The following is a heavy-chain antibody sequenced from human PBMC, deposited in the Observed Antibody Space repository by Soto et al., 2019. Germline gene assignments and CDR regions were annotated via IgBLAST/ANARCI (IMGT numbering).Heavy chain of an antibody. Sequence: SETLSLTCTVSGGSISSSSYYWGWIRQPPGEGLEWIGSIYYSGSTYYNPSLKSRVTISVDTSKNQFSLKLSSVTAADTAVYYCARPMITMVRGVINHYYYYYMDVWGKGTTVTVSS. D-gene: IGHD3-10*01. J-gene: IGHJ6*03. V-gene: IGHV4-39*01. CDR3: ARPMITMVRGVINHYYYYYMDV. CDR2: IYYSGST. CDR1: GGSISSSSYY.